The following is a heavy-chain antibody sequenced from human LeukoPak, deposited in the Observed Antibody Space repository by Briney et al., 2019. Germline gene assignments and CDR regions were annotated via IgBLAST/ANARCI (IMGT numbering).Heavy chain of an antibody. V-gene: IGHV3-15*01. CDR3: TTVPLGGNALDY. CDR1: GFTFSNAL. CDR2: IKSKTDGGTT. Sequence: GGSLRLSCAASGFTFSNALMSWVRQAPGEGLEWVGRIKSKTDGGTTDYAARVKGRFTISRDDSKNTLYLQMNSLKTEDTAVYYCTTVPLGGNALDYWGQGTLVTVSS. D-gene: IGHD4-23*01. J-gene: IGHJ4*02.